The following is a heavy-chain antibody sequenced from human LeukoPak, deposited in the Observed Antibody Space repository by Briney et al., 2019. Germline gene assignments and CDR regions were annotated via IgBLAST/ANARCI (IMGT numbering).Heavy chain of an antibody. D-gene: IGHD6-13*01. Sequence: ASVKVSCKASGYTFTSYGINWVRQAPGQRLEWMGWINAGNSNTKSSQKFQDRVTITRDTSASTVYMELSSLRSADTAVYYCARARHRLYSPSWAMDVWGQGTTVTVSS. CDR2: INAGNSNT. CDR1: GYTFTSYG. V-gene: IGHV1-3*01. CDR3: ARARHRLYSPSWAMDV. J-gene: IGHJ6*02.